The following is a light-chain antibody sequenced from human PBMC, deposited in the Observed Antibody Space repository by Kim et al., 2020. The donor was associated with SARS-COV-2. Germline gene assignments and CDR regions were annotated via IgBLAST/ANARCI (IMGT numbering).Light chain of an antibody. CDR1: QSVTSNY. CDR2: GAS. V-gene: IGKV3-20*01. Sequence: EIVLTQSPDTLSLSPGERATLSCRASQSVTSNYLAWYRQEPGQAPRLLIYGASSRATGIPDRFSASGSGTDFTLTISRLEPEDFAVYYCQQYSTSLYTFGQGTKLEI. CDR3: QQYSTSLYT. J-gene: IGKJ2*01.